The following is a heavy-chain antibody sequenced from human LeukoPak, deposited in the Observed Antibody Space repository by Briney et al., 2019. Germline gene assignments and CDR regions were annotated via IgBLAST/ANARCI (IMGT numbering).Heavy chain of an antibody. J-gene: IGHJ4*02. CDR3: ARDQRDCSSTSCLTSPWD. V-gene: IGHV1-46*01. D-gene: IGHD2-2*01. CDR2: ISPSGGST. Sequence: GASVNVSCKASGYTFTSYYMHWVRQAPGQGLEWMGIISPSGGSTSYAQKFQGRVTMTRDTSTSTVYMELSSLRSEDTAVYYCARDQRDCSSTSCLTSPWDWGQGTLVTVSS. CDR1: GYTFTSYY.